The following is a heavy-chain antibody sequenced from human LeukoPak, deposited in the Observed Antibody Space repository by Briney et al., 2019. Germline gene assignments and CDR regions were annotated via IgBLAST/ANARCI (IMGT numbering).Heavy chain of an antibody. J-gene: IGHJ4*02. D-gene: IGHD6-19*01. CDR3: ARALSVAGGY. Sequence: GGSLRLSCAASGFTFSSYSMDWVRQAPGKGLEWVSSISSSSSYIYYADSVKGRFTISRDNAKNSPYLQMNSLRAEDTAVYYCARALSVAGGYWGQGTLVTVSS. CDR1: GFTFSSYS. CDR2: ISSSSSYI. V-gene: IGHV3-21*01.